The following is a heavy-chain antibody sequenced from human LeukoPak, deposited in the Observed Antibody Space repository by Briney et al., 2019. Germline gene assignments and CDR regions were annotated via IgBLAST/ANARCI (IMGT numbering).Heavy chain of an antibody. V-gene: IGHV3-21*01. CDR1: GFTFSSYS. CDR2: ISSSSSYI. D-gene: IGHD5-18*01. J-gene: IGHJ4*02. CDR3: ARSWDTAMADDY. Sequence: GGSLRLSCAASGFTFSSYSMNWVRQAPGKGLEWVSSISSSSSYIYYADSVKGRFTISRDNAKNSLYLQMNILRAEDTAVYYCARSWDTAMADDYWGQGTLVTASS.